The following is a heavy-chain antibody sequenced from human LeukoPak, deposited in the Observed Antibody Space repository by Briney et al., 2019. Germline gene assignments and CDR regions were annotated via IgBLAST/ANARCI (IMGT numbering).Heavy chain of an antibody. CDR1: GVTFSSYA. D-gene: IGHD3-10*01. Sequence: GGSLRLSCAASGVTFSSYAMSWVRQAPGKGLEWVSAISGSGGSTYYADSVKGRVTISRDNSKNTLYLQMNSLRAEDTAVYYCAKGGRGSGSYPLYYYGMDVWGQGTTVTVSS. J-gene: IGHJ6*02. CDR2: ISGSGGST. V-gene: IGHV3-23*01. CDR3: AKGGRGSGSYPLYYYGMDV.